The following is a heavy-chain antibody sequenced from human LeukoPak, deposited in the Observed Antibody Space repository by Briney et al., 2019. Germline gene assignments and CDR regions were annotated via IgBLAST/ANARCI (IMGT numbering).Heavy chain of an antibody. Sequence: PSETLSLTCTVSGGSISSSSYYWGWIRQPPGKGLEWIGSIYYSGSTYYNPSLKSRVTISVDTSKNQFSLKLSSVTAADTAVYYCASHSSGFFSSDYWGQGTLVTDSS. J-gene: IGHJ4*02. V-gene: IGHV4-39*07. CDR3: ASHSSGFFSSDY. CDR2: IYYSGST. D-gene: IGHD6-19*01. CDR1: GGSISSSSYY.